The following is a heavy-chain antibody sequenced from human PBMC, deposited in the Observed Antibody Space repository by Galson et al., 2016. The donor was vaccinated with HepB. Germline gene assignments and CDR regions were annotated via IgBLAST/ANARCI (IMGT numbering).Heavy chain of an antibody. Sequence: SLRLSCAASGFILSTYPIHWVRQAPDKGLEWVAVISYDGSKKYYVDSLKGRFTISRDNSRSTVYLQMNSLGADDTAVYYCARGSGSYLGWVFDLWGRGALVTVSS. D-gene: IGHD1-26*01. CDR2: ISYDGSKK. J-gene: IGHJ2*01. CDR1: GFILSTYP. V-gene: IGHV3-30-3*01. CDR3: ARGSGSYLGWVFDL.